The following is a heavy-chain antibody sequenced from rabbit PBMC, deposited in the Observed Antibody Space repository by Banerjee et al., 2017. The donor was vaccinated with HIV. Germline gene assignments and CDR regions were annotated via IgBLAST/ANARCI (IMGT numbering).Heavy chain of an antibody. V-gene: IGHV1S47*01. CDR1: GIDLSSYG. D-gene: IGHD1-1*01. CDR2: TYPDYGST. CDR3: AREGASSSGYYDL. Sequence: QEQLVESGGGLVTLGGSLKLSCKASGIDLSSYGISWVRQGPGKGLEWIAYTYPDYGSTDYASWVNGRFTISLDNAQNTVFLQMTSLTAADTATYFCAREGASSSGYYDLWGQGTLVTVS. J-gene: IGHJ3*01.